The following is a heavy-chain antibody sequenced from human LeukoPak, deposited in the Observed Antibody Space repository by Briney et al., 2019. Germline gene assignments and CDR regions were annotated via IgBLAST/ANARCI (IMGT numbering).Heavy chain of an antibody. CDR1: GYTFTSYY. J-gene: IGHJ4*02. CDR3: ARVVTAFYFDY. V-gene: IGHV1-46*01. D-gene: IGHD5-18*01. CDR2: INPSDGST. Sequence: ASVKVSCKASGYTFTSYYIHWARQAPGQGLEWMGIINPSDGSTIYAQKFQGRVTMTRDMSTSTVYMELSSLRSEDTAVYYCARVVTAFYFDYWGQGTLVTVSS.